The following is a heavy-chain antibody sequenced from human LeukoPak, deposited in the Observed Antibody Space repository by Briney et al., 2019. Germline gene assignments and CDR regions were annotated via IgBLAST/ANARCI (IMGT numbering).Heavy chain of an antibody. Sequence: GSSVKVSCKASGGTFSSYAISWVRQAPGQGLEWMGGIIPIFGTANYAQKFQGRVTITTDESTSTAYMELSSLRSEDTAVYYCARDIVVVPAALAFDIWGQGTMVTSLQ. D-gene: IGHD2-2*01. V-gene: IGHV1-69*05. J-gene: IGHJ3*02. CDR3: ARDIVVVPAALAFDI. CDR2: IIPIFGTA. CDR1: GGTFSSYA.